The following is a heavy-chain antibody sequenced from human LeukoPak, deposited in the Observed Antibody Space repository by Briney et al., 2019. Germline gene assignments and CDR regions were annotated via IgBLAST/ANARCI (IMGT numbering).Heavy chain of an antibody. Sequence: GGSLRLSCAASGFTFSSHWMTWVRQAPGKGLEWVANIKEDGSKKNYVDSVKGRFTISRDNAKNSLYLQMNSLRAEDTAMYHCATPLDYYDSSGYHQGGDWGQGTLVTVSS. CDR3: ATPLDYYDSSGYHQGGD. CDR1: GFTFSSHW. CDR2: IKEDGSKK. J-gene: IGHJ4*02. V-gene: IGHV3-7*03. D-gene: IGHD3-22*01.